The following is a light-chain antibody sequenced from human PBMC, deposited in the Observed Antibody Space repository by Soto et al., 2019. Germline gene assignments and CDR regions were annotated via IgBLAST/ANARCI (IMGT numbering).Light chain of an antibody. Sequence: TLSLSPGARDTLYCRASQSVSSYLAWYHQKPGRAPRLLIYDASNRDTGIPARFSGSGSGTDFTLTISSLQPEDFAVYYCQHRYIRRVSFGQGTRLEIK. J-gene: IGKJ5*01. CDR2: DAS. V-gene: IGKV3-11*01. CDR1: QSVSSY. CDR3: QHRYIRRVS.